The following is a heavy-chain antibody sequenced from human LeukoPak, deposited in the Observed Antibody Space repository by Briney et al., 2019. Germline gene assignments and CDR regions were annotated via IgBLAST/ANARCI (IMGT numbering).Heavy chain of an antibody. CDR2: INPNSGGT. V-gene: IGHV1-2*06. CDR3: ARDQGDDTVSYFDY. CDR1: GYTITGYY. Sequence: ASVKVSCKASGYTITGYYLHWVRQAPGQGLEWMGRINPNSGGTNSAQKFQGRITMTRDTSISTAYMELSGLRSDDTAVYYCARDQGDDTVSYFDYWGQGTLVTVSS. J-gene: IGHJ4*02. D-gene: IGHD3-22*01.